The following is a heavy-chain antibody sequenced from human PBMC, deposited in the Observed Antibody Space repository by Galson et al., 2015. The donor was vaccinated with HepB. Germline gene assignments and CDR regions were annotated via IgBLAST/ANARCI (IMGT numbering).Heavy chain of an antibody. CDR2: INDDGSVT. CDR1: GFVFSDNW. D-gene: IGHD6-19*01. J-gene: IGHJ4*02. V-gene: IGHV3-74*01. Sequence: SLRLSCAASGFVFSDNWMYWVRQAPGKGLEWVPRINDDGSVTSYADSVKGRFTISRDNARNTLYLKMYSLGVEDTAVYYCARDGSGWYFDYWGQGTLVTVSP. CDR3: ARDGSGWYFDY.